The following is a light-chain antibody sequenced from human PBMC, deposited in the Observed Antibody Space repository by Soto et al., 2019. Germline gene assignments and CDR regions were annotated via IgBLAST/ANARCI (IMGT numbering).Light chain of an antibody. CDR3: PQAVNFPWT. CDR2: GAS. CDR1: QVISSS. V-gene: IGKV1-12*01. Sequence: DIQMTQSPSSVSASVGDRVTSTCRASQVISSSLVWYQQKLGKAPRLLIYGASRLHSGVPSRFSGSGSGTDFTLTVSSLQAEDFDTYYCPQAVNFPWTFGQGTRVEI. J-gene: IGKJ1*01.